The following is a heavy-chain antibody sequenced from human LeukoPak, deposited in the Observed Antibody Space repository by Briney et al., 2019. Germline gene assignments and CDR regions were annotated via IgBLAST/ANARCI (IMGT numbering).Heavy chain of an antibody. D-gene: IGHD6-19*01. CDR1: GFTFSNSA. CDR2: LSGSGITT. Sequence: GGSLRLSCAASGFTFSNSAMSWVRQAPGKGLEWGSTLSGSGITTYYADSVKGRFTIARDNSKNTLYLQMNSLRAEDTAVYYCAKGIYSSGWSYFDYWGHGTLVTVSS. V-gene: IGHV3-23*01. J-gene: IGHJ4*01. CDR3: AKGIYSSGWSYFDY.